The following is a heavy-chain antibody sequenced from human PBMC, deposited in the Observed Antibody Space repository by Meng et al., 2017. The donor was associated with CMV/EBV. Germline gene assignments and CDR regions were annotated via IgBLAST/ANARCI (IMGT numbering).Heavy chain of an antibody. CDR2: IIPILGIA. Sequence: SVKVSCKASGGTFSSYAISWGRQPPGQGLEWMGGIIPILGIANYAQKFQGRVTITADKSTITAYMELSSLRSEDTAVYYCARDEYYDSSGYLVYYGMDVWGQGTTVTVSS. CDR1: GGTFSSYA. J-gene: IGHJ6*02. D-gene: IGHD3-22*01. CDR3: ARDEYYDSSGYLVYYGMDV. V-gene: IGHV1-69*10.